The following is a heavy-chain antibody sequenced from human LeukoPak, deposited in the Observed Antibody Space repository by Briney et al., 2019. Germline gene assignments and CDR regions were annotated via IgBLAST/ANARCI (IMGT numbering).Heavy chain of an antibody. Sequence: ASVKVSCKASGYTFTNYYMHWVRQAPGQGLEWMGIINPSGGSTAYAQKFQGRVTMTRDTSTSTAYMELSSLRSEDTAVYYCASRSSYGSGTLYYFDYWGQGTLVTVSS. CDR3: ASRSSYGSGTLYYFDY. CDR2: INPSGGST. CDR1: GYTFTNYY. J-gene: IGHJ4*02. V-gene: IGHV1-46*01. D-gene: IGHD3-10*01.